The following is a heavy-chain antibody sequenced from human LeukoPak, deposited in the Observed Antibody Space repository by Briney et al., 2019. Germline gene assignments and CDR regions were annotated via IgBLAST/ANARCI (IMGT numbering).Heavy chain of an antibody. CDR2: IYSGGST. V-gene: IGHV3-53*01. Sequence: PGGSLRLSCAAPGFTVSSNYMSWVRQAPGKGLEWVSVIYSGGSTYYADSVKGRFTISRDNSKNTLYLQMNSLRVEDTATYYCAKVRAPSGWFNSDYWGQGTLVTVSS. CDR1: GFTVSSNY. CDR3: AKVRAPSGWFNSDY. J-gene: IGHJ4*02. D-gene: IGHD6-19*01.